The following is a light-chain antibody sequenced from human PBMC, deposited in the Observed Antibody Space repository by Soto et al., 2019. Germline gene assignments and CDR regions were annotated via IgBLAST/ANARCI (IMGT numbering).Light chain of an antibody. V-gene: IGLV2-14*03. CDR1: SSDVAAYNY. CDR2: DVH. J-gene: IGLJ1*01. Sequence: QSVLTQPASVSGSPGQSITISCTGTSSDVAAYNYVSWFQHHAGKAPKLMLYDVHNRPSWVSNRFSGSKSGNTASLTISGLPVEDEADYYCSSYTTCNTPLYVFGTGTKRTVL. CDR3: SSYTTCNTPLYV.